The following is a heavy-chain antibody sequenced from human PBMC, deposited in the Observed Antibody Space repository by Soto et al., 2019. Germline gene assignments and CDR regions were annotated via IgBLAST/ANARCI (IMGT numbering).Heavy chain of an antibody. V-gene: IGHV3-9*01. CDR1: GFTFDDYA. CDR3: AKGLVATVLYYFDY. Sequence: GGSLRLSCAASGFTFDDYAMHWVRQAPGKGLEWVSGISWNSGSIGYADSVKGRFTISRDNAKNSLYLQMNSLRAEDTALYYCAKGLVATVLYYFDYWGQGTLVTVSS. CDR2: ISWNSGSI. D-gene: IGHD5-12*01. J-gene: IGHJ4*02.